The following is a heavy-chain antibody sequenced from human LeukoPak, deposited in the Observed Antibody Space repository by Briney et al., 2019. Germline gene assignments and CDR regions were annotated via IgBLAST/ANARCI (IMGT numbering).Heavy chain of an antibody. CDR1: GFTVSSNY. Sequence: PGGSLRLSCAASGFTVSSNYMSWVRQPPGKGLEWIGEIYHTGSTNYSPSLRSRVTMSIDKSNNQFSLNLNSVTAADTAVYYCAKSGDYLWDYWGQGTLVTVSS. V-gene: IGHV4-4*02. J-gene: IGHJ4*02. D-gene: IGHD3-16*01. CDR3: AKSGDYLWDY. CDR2: IYHTGST.